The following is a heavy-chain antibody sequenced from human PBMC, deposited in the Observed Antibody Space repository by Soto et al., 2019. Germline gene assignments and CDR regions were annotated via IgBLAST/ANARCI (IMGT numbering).Heavy chain of an antibody. CDR2: INAGNGDT. V-gene: IGHV1-3*01. J-gene: IGHJ4*02. CDR1: GYTFTNYG. D-gene: IGHD3-22*01. CDR3: ARTGHSGSYDY. Sequence: GASVKVSFKASGYTFTNYGIHWVRQAPGQRLEWMGWINAGNGDTKYSENFQGRVTITRDTSASTVYLDLSSLSSEDTAFYYCARTGHSGSYDYWAQGTLVTVSS.